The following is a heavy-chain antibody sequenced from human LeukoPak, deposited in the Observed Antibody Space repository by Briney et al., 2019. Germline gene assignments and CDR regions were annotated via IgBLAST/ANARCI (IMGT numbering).Heavy chain of an antibody. CDR1: GFTVSSNY. V-gene: IGHV3-66*01. J-gene: IGHJ4*02. Sequence: GGSLRLSCAASGFTVSSNYMSWVRQAPGKGLEWVSVIYSGGSTYYADSVKGRFTISRDNSKNTLYLQMNSLRAEDTAVYYCARESRVGAVGSSGYYHYWGQGTLVTVSS. CDR2: IYSGGST. CDR3: ARESRVGAVGSSGYYHY. D-gene: IGHD3-22*01.